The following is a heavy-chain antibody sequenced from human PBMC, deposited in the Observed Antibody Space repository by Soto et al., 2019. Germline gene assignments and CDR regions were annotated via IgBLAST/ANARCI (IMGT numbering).Heavy chain of an antibody. V-gene: IGHV4-31*03. CDR3: SRFRIPDAAFDI. CDR1: GGSIRSGGYY. Sequence: QVQLQESGPGLVKPSQTLSLTCTVSGGSIRSGGYYWSWIRQHPGQGLEWIGYIFTGGSTYYSPSLQSRVAISIDTSKTQFSLKLTSVTAADTAVYYCSRFRIPDAAFDIWGLGTMVTVSS. J-gene: IGHJ3*02. D-gene: IGHD3-16*01. CDR2: IFTGGST.